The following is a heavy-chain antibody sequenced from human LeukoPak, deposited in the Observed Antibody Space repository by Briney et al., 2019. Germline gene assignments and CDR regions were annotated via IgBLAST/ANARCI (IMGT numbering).Heavy chain of an antibody. CDR2: IKQDGSEK. CDR3: AELGITMIGGV. CDR1: GFTFSRYW. D-gene: IGHD3-10*02. J-gene: IGHJ6*04. V-gene: IGHV3-7*01. Sequence: GGALRLSCAASGFTFSRYWMSWVRQAPGKGLEGVAHIKQDGSEKYYVDSVRGRFTISRDNAKKSLYVQMNRQRAEDRDGYYLAELGITMIGGVWGKGTTVTISS.